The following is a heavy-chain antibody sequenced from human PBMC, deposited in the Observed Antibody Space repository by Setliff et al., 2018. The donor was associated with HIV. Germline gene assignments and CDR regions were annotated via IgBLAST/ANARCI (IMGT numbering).Heavy chain of an antibody. V-gene: IGHV3-48*01. CDR3: ARGLVDYYDSRGYDY. Sequence: GGSLRLSCVASGFTFSSSSVNWVRQAPGKGLEWVSYISSRSSAIYYADSVKGRFTISRDNARNSLYLQMNSLRAEDTAVYYCARGLVDYYDSRGYDYWGQGTLVTVSS. CDR1: GFTFSSSS. CDR2: ISSRSSAI. D-gene: IGHD3-22*01. J-gene: IGHJ4*02.